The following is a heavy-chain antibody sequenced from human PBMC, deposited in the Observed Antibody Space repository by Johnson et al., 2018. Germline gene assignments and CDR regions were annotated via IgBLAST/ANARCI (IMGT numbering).Heavy chain of an antibody. CDR2: IYYSGST. CDR3: ARHDFWSGYYTQSRGLDV. D-gene: IGHD3-3*01. V-gene: IGHV4-59*01. Sequence: QVQLQESGPGLVKPSETLSLTCTVSGGSISSYYWSWIRQPPGKGLEWIGYIYYSGSTNYNPSLKSRVTISVDTSKNQFSLKLSSVTAADSAVYYCARHDFWSGYYTQSRGLDVWGQGTTVTVAS. CDR1: GGSISSYY. J-gene: IGHJ6*02.